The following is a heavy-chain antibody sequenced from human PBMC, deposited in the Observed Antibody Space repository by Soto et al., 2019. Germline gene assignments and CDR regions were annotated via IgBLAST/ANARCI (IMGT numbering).Heavy chain of an antibody. CDR2: IWFDGSKK. V-gene: IGHV3-33*01. CDR3: ARDPASVGYHFDL. D-gene: IGHD6-13*01. CDR1: GFSFSTYG. Sequence: QVQLVESGGGVVQPGRSLKLSCAASGFSFSTYGFHWVRQAPGKGPEWVAVIWFDGSKKYYADSVEGRFTISRDNSKNTQFLQMNTLRDEDTAVYYCARDPASVGYHFDLWCQGTLVSVSS. J-gene: IGHJ4*02.